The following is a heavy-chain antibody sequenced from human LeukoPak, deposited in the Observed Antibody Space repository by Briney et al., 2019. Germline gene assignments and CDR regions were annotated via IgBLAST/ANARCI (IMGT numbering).Heavy chain of an antibody. Sequence: GGSLRLSCAASGFTFSSYAMHGVRQAPGKGLEGVAVISYDGSNKYYADSVKGRFTISRDNSKNTLYLQMNSLRAEDTAVYYCARVTYYYDSSGYYDYWGQGTLVTVSS. CDR2: ISYDGSNK. V-gene: IGHV3-30-3*01. D-gene: IGHD3-22*01. J-gene: IGHJ4*02. CDR3: ARVTYYYDSSGYYDY. CDR1: GFTFSSYA.